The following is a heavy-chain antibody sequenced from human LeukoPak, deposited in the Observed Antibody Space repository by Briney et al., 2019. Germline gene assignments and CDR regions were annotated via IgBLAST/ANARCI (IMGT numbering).Heavy chain of an antibody. CDR1: GGSISSGGYY. Sequence: PSQTLSLTCTVSGGSISSGGYYWSWIRQHPGKGLEWIGYISYSGSTYYNPSLKSRVTISVDTSKNQFSLKLSSVTAADTAEYYCARGLGSLWSGYSLYNWFDPWGQGTLVTVSS. J-gene: IGHJ5*02. V-gene: IGHV4-31*03. CDR2: ISYSGST. D-gene: IGHD3-3*01. CDR3: ARGLGSLWSGYSLYNWFDP.